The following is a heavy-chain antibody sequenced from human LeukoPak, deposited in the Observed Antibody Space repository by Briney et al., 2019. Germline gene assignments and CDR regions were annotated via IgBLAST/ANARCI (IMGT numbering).Heavy chain of an antibody. D-gene: IGHD3-3*01. CDR2: INAGNGNT. CDR1: GYTFTSYA. V-gene: IGHV1-3*01. CDR3: ARGVNEWPYQNWFDP. Sequence: ASVKVSCKASGYTFTSYAMHWVRQAPGQRLEWMGWINAGNGNTKYSQKFQGRVTMTRNTSISTAYMELSSLRSEDTAVYYCARGVNEWPYQNWFDPWGQGTLVTVSS. J-gene: IGHJ5*02.